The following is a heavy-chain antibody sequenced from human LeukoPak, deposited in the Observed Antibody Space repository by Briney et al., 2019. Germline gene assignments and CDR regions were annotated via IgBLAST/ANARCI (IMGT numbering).Heavy chain of an antibody. CDR2: INQYGSEM. Sequence: GGSLRLSCAASGFTFSRVWMTWVRQAPGKGLEWVANINQYGSEMNYVDSVKGRFTISRDSAKNSLYLQMNSLRAEDTAVYYCARDPQINAFDIWGQGTMVTVSS. V-gene: IGHV3-7*01. CDR3: ARDPQINAFDI. CDR1: GFTFSRVW. J-gene: IGHJ3*02.